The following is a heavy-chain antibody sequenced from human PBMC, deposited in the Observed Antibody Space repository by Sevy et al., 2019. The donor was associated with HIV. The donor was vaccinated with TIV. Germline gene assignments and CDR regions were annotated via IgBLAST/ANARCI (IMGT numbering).Heavy chain of an antibody. CDR2: FFFGCGEI. J-gene: IGHJ4*02. D-gene: IGHD2-8*01. CDR3: AREGCTKPHDY. V-gene: IGHV3-23*01. CDR1: GFTFCKYC. Sequence: GGSLRLSCAASGFTFCKYCMSWVRQAPGKGLEWVSTFFFGCGEINYADSVKGRFTISRDNSKSSVYLQMNNLRPEDTAVYYCAREGCTKPHDYWGQGTLVTVSS.